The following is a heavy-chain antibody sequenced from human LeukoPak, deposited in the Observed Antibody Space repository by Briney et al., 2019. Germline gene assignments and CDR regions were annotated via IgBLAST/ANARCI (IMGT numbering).Heavy chain of an antibody. CDR1: GGSLSSYY. CDR2: IYHSGSA. V-gene: IGHV4-59*01. CDR3: ARAPGIAAAGTHFDF. D-gene: IGHD6-13*01. Sequence: SETLSLTCTVSGGSLSSYYWSWIRQPPGKGLEWIGYIYHSGSAKYNPSPKSRVTISVDTSKNQFSLKLSSVTAGDTAVYYCARAPGIAAAGTHFDFWGQGTLVTVSS. J-gene: IGHJ4*02.